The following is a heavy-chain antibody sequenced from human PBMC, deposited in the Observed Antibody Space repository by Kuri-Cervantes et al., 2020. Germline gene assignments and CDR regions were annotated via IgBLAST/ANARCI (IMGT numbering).Heavy chain of an antibody. CDR1: SFTFSVDA. Sequence: GESLKISCAASSFTFSVDAMHWVRQAPGKGLEWVAFISHDGRILHYADSVKGRFTISRDNSKNTLYLQMNSLRAEDTAVYYCARAQVDIVATMEYYFDYWGQGTLVTVSS. J-gene: IGHJ4*02. CDR2: ISHDGRIL. V-gene: IGHV3-30*04. CDR3: ARAQVDIVATMEYYFDY. D-gene: IGHD5-12*01.